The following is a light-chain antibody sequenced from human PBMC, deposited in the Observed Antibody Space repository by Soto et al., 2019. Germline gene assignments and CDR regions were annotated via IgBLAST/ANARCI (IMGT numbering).Light chain of an antibody. V-gene: IGKV3-15*01. CDR2: TAS. Sequence: ETVLTQSPATLSVSPGERATLSCRASQSISSLLAWYQQKPGQAPRLLIYTASTRAAGIPARFSGSGSGTDFTLTISSLQSEDFAVYYCQQYYDWPITFGQGTRLEIK. J-gene: IGKJ5*01. CDR1: QSISSL. CDR3: QQYYDWPIT.